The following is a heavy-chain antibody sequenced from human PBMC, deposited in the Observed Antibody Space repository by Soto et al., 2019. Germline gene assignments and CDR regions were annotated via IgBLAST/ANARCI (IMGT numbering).Heavy chain of an antibody. D-gene: IGHD6-19*01. J-gene: IGHJ4*02. Sequence: GGSLRLSCAASGFTFSTYLMSWVHQAPGKGLEWVANIKYDGSETHYVDSVKGRFTISRDNAKNSLYLQMSSLRGEDTAVYYCARYSSAWGLWGQGILVTVSS. CDR3: ARYSSAWGL. CDR1: GFTFSTYL. CDR2: IKYDGSET. V-gene: IGHV3-7*01.